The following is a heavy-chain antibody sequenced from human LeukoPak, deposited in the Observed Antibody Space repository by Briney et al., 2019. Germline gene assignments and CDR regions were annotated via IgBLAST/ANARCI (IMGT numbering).Heavy chain of an antibody. D-gene: IGHD1-14*01. Sequence: PGGSLRLSCAASGFTFSRFSMHWVRQAPGKGLEWVSGISWNSNSIHYADSVKGRFTISRDNAKNSLYLQMNSLRAEDTALYYCAKAEPTSWRGATLYYYYGMDVWGQGTTVTVSS. CDR3: AKAEPTSWRGATLYYYYGMDV. V-gene: IGHV3-9*01. CDR1: GFTFSRFS. J-gene: IGHJ6*02. CDR2: ISWNSNSI.